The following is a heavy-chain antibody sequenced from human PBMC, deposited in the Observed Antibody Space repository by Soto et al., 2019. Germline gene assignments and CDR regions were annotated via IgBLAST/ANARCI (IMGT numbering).Heavy chain of an antibody. D-gene: IGHD6-13*01. Sequence: SETLSLTCTVSGGSISSGDYYWSWIRQPPGKGLEWIGYIYYSGSTYYNPSLKSRVTISVDTSKNQFSLKLSSVTAADTAVYYCARGKSTTPTGYSSSWYLLDSWRQGPLVTVSP. CDR2: IYYSGST. V-gene: IGHV4-30-4*01. CDR1: GGSISSGDYY. CDR3: ARGKSTTPTGYSSSWYLLDS. J-gene: IGHJ5*01.